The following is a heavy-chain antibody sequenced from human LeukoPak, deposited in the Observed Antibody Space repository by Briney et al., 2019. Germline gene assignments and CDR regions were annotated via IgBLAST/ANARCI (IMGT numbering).Heavy chain of an antibody. CDR1: GYNFNSYG. CDR2: ITAGNGNT. CDR3: ARDLARGYSYGYNAFDI. Sequence: GASVKVSCKASGYNFNSYGIGWVRQAPRQGLEWVGWITAGNGNTNYAQKVQGRVTMTTDTSTSTAYMELRSLRSDDTAVYFCARDLARGYSYGYNAFDIWGQGTMVTVSS. V-gene: IGHV1-18*01. D-gene: IGHD5-18*01. J-gene: IGHJ3*02.